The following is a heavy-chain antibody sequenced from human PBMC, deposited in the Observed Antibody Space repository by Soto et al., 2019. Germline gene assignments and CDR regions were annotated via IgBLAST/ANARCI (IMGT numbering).Heavy chain of an antibody. CDR1: GFTFDDSA. CDR3: AKDILTTGYLGGVFDY. Sequence: PGGSLRLSCPASGFTFDDSAMHWVRQVPGKGLEWVSGISWNGDTIGYADSVRGRFTISRDNAKNSLYLEMNSLRAEDTAWYYCAKDILTTGYLGGVFDYWGPGTLVTVSS. J-gene: IGHJ4*02. CDR2: ISWNGDTI. V-gene: IGHV3-9*01. D-gene: IGHD4-17*01.